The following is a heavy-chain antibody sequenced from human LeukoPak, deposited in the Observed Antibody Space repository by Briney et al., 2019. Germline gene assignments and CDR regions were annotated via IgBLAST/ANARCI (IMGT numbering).Heavy chain of an antibody. CDR3: ATRSGVAGLSWFDP. CDR1: GGSISSSSYH. J-gene: IGHJ5*02. D-gene: IGHD6-19*01. Sequence: SETLSLTCTVSGGSISSSSYHWGWIRQPPGKGLEWIGSTYYSGSTYYNPSLKSRVTISVDTSKNQFSLKLSSVTAADTAVYYCATRSGVAGLSWFDPWGQGTLVTVSS. CDR2: TYYSGST. V-gene: IGHV4-39*01.